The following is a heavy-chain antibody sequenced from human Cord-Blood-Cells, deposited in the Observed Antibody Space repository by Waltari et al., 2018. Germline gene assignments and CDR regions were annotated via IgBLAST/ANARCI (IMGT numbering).Heavy chain of an antibody. CDR3: ARVRLRFLEWLLYWFDP. Sequence: QVQLVQSGAEVKKPGASVKVSCKASGYTFTSYGISWVRQAPGQGLEWMGWISAYNGNTNYAQKLQGRVTITTDTSTSTAYMGLRSLRSDDTAVYYCARVRLRFLEWLLYWFDPWGQGTLVTVSS. CDR1: GYTFTSYG. J-gene: IGHJ5*02. D-gene: IGHD3-3*01. CDR2: ISAYNGNT. V-gene: IGHV1-18*01.